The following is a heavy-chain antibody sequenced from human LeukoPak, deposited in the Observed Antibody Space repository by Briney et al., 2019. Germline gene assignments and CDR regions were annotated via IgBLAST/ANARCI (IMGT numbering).Heavy chain of an antibody. V-gene: IGHV3-23*01. CDR2: ISGRGGGT. D-gene: IGHD2-21*02. J-gene: IGHJ3*02. Sequence: GGSLRLSCAASGFTFSSYAMSWVRQAPGKGLEWVSGISGRGGGTYYADSVKGWFTISRDNSKNTLYLQMSSLRAEDTAVYYCAKDGAGDWPDAFDIWGQGTKVTVSS. CDR3: AKDGAGDWPDAFDI. CDR1: GFTFSSYA.